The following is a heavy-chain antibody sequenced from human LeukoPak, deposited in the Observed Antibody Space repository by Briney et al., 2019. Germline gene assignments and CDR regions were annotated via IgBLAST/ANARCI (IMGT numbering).Heavy chain of an antibody. J-gene: IGHJ4*02. V-gene: IGHV4-31*03. CDR2: IYYSGST. Sequence: SETLSLTCTVSGGSISSGGYYWSWIRQHPGKGLEWIGYIYYSGSTYYNPSLKSRVTISVDTSKNQLSLKLSSVTAADTAVYYCARQYSSSWYVADYWGQGTLVTVSS. D-gene: IGHD6-13*01. CDR1: GGSISSGGYY. CDR3: ARQYSSSWYVADY.